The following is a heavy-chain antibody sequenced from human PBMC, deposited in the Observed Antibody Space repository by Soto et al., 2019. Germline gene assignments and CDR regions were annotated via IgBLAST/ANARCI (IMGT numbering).Heavy chain of an antibody. Sequence: GASVKVSCKASGYTFTSYYMHWVRQAPGQGLEWMGIINPSGGSTSYAQKFQGRVTMTRDTSTSTVYMELSSLRSEDTAVYYCASGSEPRLWLRYYFDYWGQGTLVTVSS. D-gene: IGHD5-12*01. CDR1: GYTFTSYY. CDR3: ASGSEPRLWLRYYFDY. V-gene: IGHV1-46*01. J-gene: IGHJ4*02. CDR2: INPSGGST.